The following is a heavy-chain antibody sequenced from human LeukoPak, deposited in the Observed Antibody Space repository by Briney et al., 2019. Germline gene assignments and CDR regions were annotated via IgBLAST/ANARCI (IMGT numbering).Heavy chain of an antibody. Sequence: PSETLSLTCTVSGGSISSYYWSWIRQPPGKGLEWIGYIYYSGSTNYNPSLKSRVTISVDTSKNQFSLKLSSVTAADTAVYYCARQPHRNWFDPWGQGTLVTVSS. V-gene: IGHV4-59*01. CDR3: ARQPHRNWFDP. CDR1: GGSISSYY. J-gene: IGHJ5*02. CDR2: IYYSGST.